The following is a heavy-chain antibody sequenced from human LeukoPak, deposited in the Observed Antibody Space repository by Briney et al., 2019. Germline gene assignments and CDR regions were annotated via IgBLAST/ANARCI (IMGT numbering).Heavy chain of an antibody. CDR2: ISGSGGST. CDR3: AKAALLGHSSSWYDY. Sequence: PGGSLRLSCAASGFTFSNYAMSWVRQAPGKGLEWVSTISGSGGSTYYADSVKGRFTISRDNSNNTLHLQMNSLRAEDTAVYYCAKAALLGHSSSWYDYWGQGTLVTVSS. V-gene: IGHV3-23*01. D-gene: IGHD6-13*01. CDR1: GFTFSNYA. J-gene: IGHJ4*02.